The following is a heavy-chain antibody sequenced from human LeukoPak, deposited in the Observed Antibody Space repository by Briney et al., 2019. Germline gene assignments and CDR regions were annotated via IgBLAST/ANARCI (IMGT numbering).Heavy chain of an antibody. Sequence: PETLSLTCTVSGGSISSSSYYWGWIRQPPGKGLEWIGSIYYSGSTYYNPSLKSRVTISVDTSKNQFSLKLSSVTAADTAVYYCARSSATGYSSSWYDGGGIYYYYMDVWGKGTTVTVSS. V-gene: IGHV4-39*01. CDR3: ARSSATGYSSSWYDGGGIYYYYMDV. J-gene: IGHJ6*03. CDR2: IYYSGST. CDR1: GGSISSSSYY. D-gene: IGHD6-13*01.